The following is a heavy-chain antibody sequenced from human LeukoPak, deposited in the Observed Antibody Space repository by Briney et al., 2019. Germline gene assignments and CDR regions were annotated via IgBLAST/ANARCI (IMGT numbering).Heavy chain of an antibody. Sequence: GESLKISCKGSGYTFTTYWIGWVRQVPGKGLEWMGIIYPGDSDTRYSPSFQGQVAISADKSIATAYLQWSSLKPPDTAMYYCVRQPTGTIDYWGQGTLDTVPS. V-gene: IGHV5-51*01. CDR2: IYPGDSDT. CDR3: VRQPTGTIDY. D-gene: IGHD1-1*01. J-gene: IGHJ4*02. CDR1: GYTFTTYW.